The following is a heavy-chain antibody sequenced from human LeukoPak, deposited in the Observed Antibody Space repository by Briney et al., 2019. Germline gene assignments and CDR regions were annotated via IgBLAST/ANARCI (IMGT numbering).Heavy chain of an antibody. Sequence: GGSLRLSCAASGFTFSSYAMSWVRQAPGKGLEWVSAISGSGGSTYYADSVKARFTISRDNSKNTLYLQMNSLRAEDTAVYYCAKDATYDFWSGYGPPRDWFDPWGQGTLVTVSS. J-gene: IGHJ5*02. CDR3: AKDATYDFWSGYGPPRDWFDP. D-gene: IGHD3-3*01. CDR2: ISGSGGST. CDR1: GFTFSSYA. V-gene: IGHV3-23*01.